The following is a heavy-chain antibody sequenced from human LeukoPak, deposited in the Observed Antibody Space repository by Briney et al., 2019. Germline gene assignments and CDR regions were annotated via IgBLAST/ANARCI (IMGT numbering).Heavy chain of an antibody. CDR2: NYYSGST. Sequence: SETLSLTCTVSGGSISSYYWSWIRQPPGKGLEWIGYNYYSGSTNYNPSLKSRVTISVDTSKNQFSLKLTSVTAADTAVYYCARGHHYYDSSAYFEEYWYFDLWGRGTLVTVSS. J-gene: IGHJ2*01. CDR1: GGSISSYY. D-gene: IGHD3-22*01. CDR3: ARGHHYYDSSAYFEEYWYFDL. V-gene: IGHV4-59*01.